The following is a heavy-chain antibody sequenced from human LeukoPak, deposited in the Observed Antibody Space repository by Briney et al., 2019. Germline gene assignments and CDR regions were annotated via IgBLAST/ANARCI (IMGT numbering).Heavy chain of an antibody. Sequence: ASVKVSCXASGYTFTIYGIGWVRQAPGQGLEWMGWISAYNGNTNYAQKLQGRVTMTTDTSTSTAYMELRSLRSDDTAVYYCARTVFGVVIAFDYWGQGTLVTVSS. CDR3: ARTVFGVVIAFDY. J-gene: IGHJ4*02. CDR1: GYTFTIYG. D-gene: IGHD3-3*01. CDR2: ISAYNGNT. V-gene: IGHV1-18*01.